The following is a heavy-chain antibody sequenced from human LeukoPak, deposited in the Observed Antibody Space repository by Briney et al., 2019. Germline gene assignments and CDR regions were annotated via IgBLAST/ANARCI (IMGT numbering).Heavy chain of an antibody. V-gene: IGHV4-59*01. D-gene: IGHD2-15*01. Sequence: SETLSLTCTVSGGSISTYYWSWLRQPPGKGLEWIGYIYYSGSTNYNPSLKSRVTMSLDTSKNHFSLNLSSVTAADTAMYYCARVGRPYAFDIWGQGTMVTVSS. CDR1: GGSISTYY. J-gene: IGHJ3*02. CDR3: ARVGRPYAFDI. CDR2: IYYSGST.